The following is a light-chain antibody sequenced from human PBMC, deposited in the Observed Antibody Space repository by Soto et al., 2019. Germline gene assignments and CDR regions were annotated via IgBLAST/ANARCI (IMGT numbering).Light chain of an antibody. V-gene: IGKV3-20*01. J-gene: IGKJ4*01. CDR2: GAS. CDR1: QSVTSSN. CDR3: QQYDTSPLT. Sequence: EIVLTQSPGTLSLSPGERVTLSCRASQSVTSSNLAWYQQKPGQAPSLLISGASTRATGIPDRFIGSGSGTDFTLTISSLEPEDFAVYYCQQYDTSPLTFGGGTKVEL.